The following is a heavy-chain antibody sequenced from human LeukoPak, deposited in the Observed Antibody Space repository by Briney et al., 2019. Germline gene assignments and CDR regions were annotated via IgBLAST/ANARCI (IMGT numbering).Heavy chain of an antibody. CDR3: ARDFGITWGQYYFDY. D-gene: IGHD3-10*01. J-gene: IGHJ4*02. Sequence: GGSLRLSCAASGFTFSSHPMHWVRQAPGKGLEGVAVISFDGSHKYYADSVTGRFTISRDNSKTTLYLQMDSLRTDDTAMYYCARDFGITWGQYYFDYWGQGTLVTVSS. CDR2: ISFDGSHK. CDR1: GFTFSSHP. V-gene: IGHV3-30*04.